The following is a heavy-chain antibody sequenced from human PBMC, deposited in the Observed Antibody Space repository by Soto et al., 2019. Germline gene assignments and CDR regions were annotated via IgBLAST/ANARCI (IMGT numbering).Heavy chain of an antibody. V-gene: IGHV3-30-3*01. CDR2: ISYDGSNK. Sequence: PGGSLRLSCAASGFTFSSYAMHWVRQAPGKGLEWVAVISYDGSNKYYADSVKGRFTISRDNSKNTLYLQMNSLRAEVTAVYYCARAPTAQPGSGWYDWGQGTLVTVSS. CDR1: GFTFSSYA. CDR3: ARAPTAQPGSGWYD. D-gene: IGHD6-19*01. J-gene: IGHJ4*02.